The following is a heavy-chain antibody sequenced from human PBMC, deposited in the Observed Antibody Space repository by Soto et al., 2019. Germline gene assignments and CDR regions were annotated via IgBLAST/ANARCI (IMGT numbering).Heavy chain of an antibody. D-gene: IGHD6-6*01. CDR3: ARDSHLRSSYQSPY. J-gene: IGHJ4*02. CDR1: GFTFSSYE. Sequence: AGGSLRLSCAASGFTFSSYEMNWVRQAPGKGLEWVSYISSSGSTIYYADSVKGRFTISRDNAKNSLYLQMNSLRAEDTAVYYCARDSHLRSSYQSPYWGQGTLVTVSS. V-gene: IGHV3-48*03. CDR2: ISSSGSTI.